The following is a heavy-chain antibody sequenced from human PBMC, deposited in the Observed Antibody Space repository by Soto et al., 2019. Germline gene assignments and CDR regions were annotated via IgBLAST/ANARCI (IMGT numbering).Heavy chain of an antibody. J-gene: IGHJ4*02. CDR1: GFTFSSYA. Sequence: GGSLRLSCAASGFTFSSYAMSWVRQAPGKGLEWVSAIRGSGGSTYYADSVKGRFTISRDNSKNTLYLKMNSLRAEDTAVYYCASFDDVDSSGYSDYWGQGTLVTVSS. CDR2: IRGSGGST. D-gene: IGHD3-22*01. CDR3: ASFDDVDSSGYSDY. V-gene: IGHV3-23*01.